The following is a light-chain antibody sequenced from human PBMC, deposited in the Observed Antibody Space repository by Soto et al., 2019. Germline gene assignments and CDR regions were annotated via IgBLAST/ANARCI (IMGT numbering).Light chain of an antibody. CDR1: QSISSY. Sequence: DIQVTQSPSSLSASVGDRVTISCRASQSISSYLNWYQQKPGKAPKLLIYGASSLQSGVPSRFGGSGSGAAFTLTITSLQPEDVATYYCQQSYNTPALTFGGGTKVEIK. V-gene: IGKV1-39*01. CDR2: GAS. J-gene: IGKJ4*01. CDR3: QQSYNTPALT.